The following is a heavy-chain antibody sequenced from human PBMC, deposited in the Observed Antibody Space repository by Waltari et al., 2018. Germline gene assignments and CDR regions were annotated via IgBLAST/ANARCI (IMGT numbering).Heavy chain of an antibody. CDR3: AKDRDSGIYELDYYYMDV. CDR1: GFTFSSYG. Sequence: QVQLVESGGGVVQPGGSLRLSCAASGFTFSSYGMHWVRQAPGKGLEWVAFIRYDGSNKYYADSVKGRFTISRDNSKNTLYLQMNSLRAEDTAVYYCAKDRDSGIYELDYYYMDVWGKGTTVTVSS. V-gene: IGHV3-30*02. J-gene: IGHJ6*03. CDR2: IRYDGSNK. D-gene: IGHD1-26*01.